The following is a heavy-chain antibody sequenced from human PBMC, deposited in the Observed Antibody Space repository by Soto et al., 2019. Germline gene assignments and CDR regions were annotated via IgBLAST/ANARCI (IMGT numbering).Heavy chain of an antibody. Sequence: GGSLRLSCAASGFTFSSYSMNWVRQAPGKGLEWVSSISSSSSYIYYADSVKGRFTISRDNAKNSLYLQMNSLRAEDTAVYYCARDWGSIAAALELNWFDPWGQGTLVTVSS. CDR2: ISSSSSYI. CDR1: GFTFSSYS. D-gene: IGHD6-13*01. J-gene: IGHJ5*02. V-gene: IGHV3-21*01. CDR3: ARDWGSIAAALELNWFDP.